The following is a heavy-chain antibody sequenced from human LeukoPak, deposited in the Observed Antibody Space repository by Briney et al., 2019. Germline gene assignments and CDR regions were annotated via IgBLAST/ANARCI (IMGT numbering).Heavy chain of an antibody. CDR1: GFTFSSDS. J-gene: IGHJ4*02. CDR2: ISNSGVST. CDR3: AKDSFSTR. Sequence: PGGSLRLSCGASGFTFSSDSMTWVRQAPGKGLEWVSTISNSGVSTFYADPVKGRFTISRDNSKNTLYLHMNSLSAEDTAVYYCAKDSFSTRWGQGTLVTVSS. D-gene: IGHD2-2*01. V-gene: IGHV3-23*01.